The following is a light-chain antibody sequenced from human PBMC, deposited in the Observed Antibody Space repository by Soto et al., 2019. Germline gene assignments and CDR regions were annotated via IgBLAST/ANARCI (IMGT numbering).Light chain of an antibody. CDR3: QQYNNWPIT. Sequence: EIVLAQSPGTLSLSPGERATLSCRASRSVSSNLAWYQQKPGQAPRLLIYGASARATGIPARFRGSGSGTDFTLTISSLQSEDFAVYYCQQYNNWPITFGQGTRLEIK. CDR1: RSVSSN. V-gene: IGKV3-15*01. J-gene: IGKJ5*01. CDR2: GAS.